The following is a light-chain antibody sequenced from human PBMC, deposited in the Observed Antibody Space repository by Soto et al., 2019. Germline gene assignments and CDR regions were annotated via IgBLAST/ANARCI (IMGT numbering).Light chain of an antibody. CDR3: QQYGSSPWT. Sequence: ENVLKLSPGTLSLSTGERATLSCRASQSVSSSYLAWYQQKPGQAPRLLIYGASSRATGIPDRFSDSGSGTDFTLTISRLEPEDFAVYYCQQYGSSPWTFGQGTKADIK. J-gene: IGKJ1*01. V-gene: IGKV3-20*01. CDR2: GAS. CDR1: QSVSSSY.